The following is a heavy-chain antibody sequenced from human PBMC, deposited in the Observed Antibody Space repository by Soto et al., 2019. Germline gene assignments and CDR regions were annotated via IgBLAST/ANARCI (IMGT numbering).Heavy chain of an antibody. V-gene: IGHV1-69*06. D-gene: IGHD3-3*01. CDR2: IIPIFGTA. J-gene: IGHJ6*02. Sequence: GASVKVSCKASGGTFSSYAISWVRQAPGQGLEWMGGIIPIFGTANYAQKFQGRVTITADKSTSTAYMELSSLRSEDTAVYYCARKSTIFGVVHGMDVWGQGTTVTVPS. CDR1: GGTFSSYA. CDR3: ARKSTIFGVVHGMDV.